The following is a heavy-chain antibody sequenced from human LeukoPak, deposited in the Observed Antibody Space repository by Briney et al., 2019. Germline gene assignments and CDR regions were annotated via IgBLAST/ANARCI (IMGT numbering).Heavy chain of an antibody. D-gene: IGHD3-22*01. CDR2: ISYDGSIK. CDR3: ANGEGSSGYLNFDY. Sequence: GGPLRLPCAVCGVTFSSQFTQGDRQGLGKGLENAAVISYDGSIKYYADSVKGRFTISRDNSKNPLYLQMNSLRAEDTAVYYCANGEGSSGYLNFDYWGQGTLVTVSS. V-gene: IGHV3-30*18. CDR1: GVTFSSQF. J-gene: IGHJ4*02.